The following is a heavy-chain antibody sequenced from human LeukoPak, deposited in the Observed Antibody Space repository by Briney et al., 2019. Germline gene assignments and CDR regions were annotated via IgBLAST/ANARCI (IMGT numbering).Heavy chain of an antibody. CDR3: ASRQSSSWYFSHYYHMDV. V-gene: IGHV1-69*05. CDR1: GGTFSSYA. Sequence: ASVKVSCKASGGTFSSYAISWVRQAPGQGLEWMGGIIPIFGTANYAQKFQGRVTITTDESTSTAYMELSSLRSEDTAVYYCASRQSSSWYFSHYYHMDVWGKGTTVTVSS. D-gene: IGHD6-13*01. J-gene: IGHJ6*03. CDR2: IIPIFGTA.